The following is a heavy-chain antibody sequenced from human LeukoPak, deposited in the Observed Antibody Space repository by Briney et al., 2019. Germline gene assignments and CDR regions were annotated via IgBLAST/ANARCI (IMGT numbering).Heavy chain of an antibody. D-gene: IGHD3/OR15-3a*01. CDR1: GFTFSDYY. CDR2: ISTSSSDT. CDR3: ARDPSRGLYYFDH. J-gene: IGHJ4*02. V-gene: IGHV3-11*05. Sequence: GGSPRLSCAASGFTFSDYYMTWIRQAPGKGLEWLSHISTSSSDTNYADSVKGRFTISRDNSKNTLYLQMNSLRAEDTAVYYCARDPSRGLYYFDHWGQGTLVIVSS.